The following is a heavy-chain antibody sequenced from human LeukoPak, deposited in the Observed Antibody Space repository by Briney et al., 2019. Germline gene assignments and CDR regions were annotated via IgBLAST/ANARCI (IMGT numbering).Heavy chain of an antibody. Sequence: SETLSLTCTVSGGSISSYYWSWIRQPPGKGLEWIGYIYYSGSTNYNPSLKSRVTISVDTSKNQFSLKLSSVTAADTAVYYCARGRWLQFHYYGMDVWGQGTTVTVSS. CDR1: GGSISSYY. J-gene: IGHJ6*02. CDR2: IYYSGST. V-gene: IGHV4-59*01. D-gene: IGHD5-24*01. CDR3: ARGRWLQFHYYGMDV.